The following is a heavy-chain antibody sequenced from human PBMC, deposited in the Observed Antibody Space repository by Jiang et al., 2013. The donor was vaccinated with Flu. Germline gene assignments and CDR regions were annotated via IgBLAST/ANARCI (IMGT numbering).Heavy chain of an antibody. CDR2: MNPNSGNT. J-gene: IGHJ4*02. CDR3: ARVGGTVTLGL. V-gene: IGHV1-8*01. Sequence: NWVRQATGQGLEWMGWMNPNSGNTGYAQKFQGRVTMTRNTSISTAYMELSSLRSEDTAVYYCARVGGTVTLGLWGQGTLVTVSS. D-gene: IGHD4-17*01.